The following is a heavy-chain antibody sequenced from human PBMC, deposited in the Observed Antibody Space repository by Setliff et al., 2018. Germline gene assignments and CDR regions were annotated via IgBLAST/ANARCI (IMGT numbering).Heavy chain of an antibody. D-gene: IGHD6-19*01. Sequence: SETLSLTCTVSGGSISSYYWSWIRQPAGKGLEWIGNIYIGGSANYNPSLKSRVTMSIDTSKNQFSLKLNSVTAADMAVYYCAREQWLDPPGYYYMDVWAKGTTVTVSS. CDR2: IYIGGSA. V-gene: IGHV4-4*07. CDR1: GGSISSYY. J-gene: IGHJ6*03. CDR3: AREQWLDPPGYYYMDV.